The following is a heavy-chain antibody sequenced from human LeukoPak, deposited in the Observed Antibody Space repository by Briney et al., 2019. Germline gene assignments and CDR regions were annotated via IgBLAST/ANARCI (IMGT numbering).Heavy chain of an antibody. J-gene: IGHJ4*02. CDR3: ARTRDYGGNWGFDY. Sequence: ASVKVSCKASGYTFTNSYIHWVRQAPGQVLEWMGLINPDGGNTNYAQNFQGRVTLTRDTSTSTVYMELSSLRSEDMAVYYCARTRDYGGNWGFDYWGQGTLVPVSS. D-gene: IGHD4-23*01. CDR1: GYTFTNSY. V-gene: IGHV1-46*01. CDR2: INPDGGNT.